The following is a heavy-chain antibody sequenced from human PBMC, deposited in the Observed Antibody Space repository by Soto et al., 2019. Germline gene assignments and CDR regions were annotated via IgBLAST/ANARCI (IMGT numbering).Heavy chain of an antibody. J-gene: IGHJ4*02. V-gene: IGHV3-23*01. Sequence: GGSLRLSCAASGFTFSSYWMRWVRQAPGKGLEWVSAISGSGGSTYYADSVKGRFTISRDNSKNTLYLQMNSLRAEDPAVYYCAKGMSMIVVVITLYFDYWGQGTLVTVSS. CDR2: ISGSGGST. D-gene: IGHD3-22*01. CDR1: GFTFSSYW. CDR3: AKGMSMIVVVITLYFDY.